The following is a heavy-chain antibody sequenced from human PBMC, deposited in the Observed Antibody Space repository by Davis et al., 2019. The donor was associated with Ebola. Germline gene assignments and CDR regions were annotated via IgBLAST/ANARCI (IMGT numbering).Heavy chain of an antibody. CDR3: ARDGGNYYDSGTFGMDV. D-gene: IGHD3-22*01. CDR1: GFTFSSYA. Sequence: GGSLRLSCAASGFTFSSYAMSWVRQAPGKGLEWVSAISGSGGSTYYADSVTGRFTISRDNSKNTLYLQMNSLRAEDTAVYYCARDGGNYYDSGTFGMDVWGKGTTVTVSS. CDR2: ISGSGGST. V-gene: IGHV3-23*01. J-gene: IGHJ6*04.